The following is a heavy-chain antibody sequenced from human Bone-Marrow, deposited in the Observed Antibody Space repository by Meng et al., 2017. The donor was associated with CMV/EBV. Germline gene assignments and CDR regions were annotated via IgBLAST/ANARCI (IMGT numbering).Heavy chain of an antibody. CDR1: GGSISSSSYY. V-gene: IGHV4-39*07. CDR3: SSVWSGYFDYFDY. D-gene: IGHD3-3*01. J-gene: IGHJ4*02. CDR2: IYYSGST. Sequence: GSLSLSCTVSGGSISSSSYYWGWIRQPPGKGLEWIGSIYYSGSTYYNPSLKSRVTISVDTSKNQFSLKLSSVTAADTAVYYCSSVWSGYFDYFDYWCQGTLITVSS.